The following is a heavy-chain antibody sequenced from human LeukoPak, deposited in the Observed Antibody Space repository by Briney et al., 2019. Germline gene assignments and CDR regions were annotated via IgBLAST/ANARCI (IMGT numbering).Heavy chain of an antibody. V-gene: IGHV3-33*01. CDR2: IWYDGSNK. Sequence: PGRSLRLSCAASGFTFSSYGMHWVRQAPGKGLEWVAVIWYDGSNKYYADSVKGRFTISRDNSKNTLYLQMNSLRAEDTAVYYCARDEDYGDSVFDYWGQGTLVTVSS. J-gene: IGHJ4*02. CDR1: GFTFSSYG. CDR3: ARDEDYGDSVFDY. D-gene: IGHD4-17*01.